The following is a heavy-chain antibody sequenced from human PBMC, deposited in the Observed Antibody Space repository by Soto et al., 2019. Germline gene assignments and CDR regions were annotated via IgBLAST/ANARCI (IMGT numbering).Heavy chain of an antibody. J-gene: IGHJ4*02. CDR2: INPNSGGT. V-gene: IGHV1-2*02. CDR3: AGDPYYYASAF. CDR1: GYTFTDYY. D-gene: IGHD3-10*01. Sequence: QVQLVQSGAAVKKPGASVKVSCKASGYTFTDYYVHWVRQAPGQGLEWMGWINPNSGGTKSAQKFQGRVTMTRDTSISTAYMELSRLRSDDTAVYYCAGDPYYYASAFWGQGTLVTVSS.